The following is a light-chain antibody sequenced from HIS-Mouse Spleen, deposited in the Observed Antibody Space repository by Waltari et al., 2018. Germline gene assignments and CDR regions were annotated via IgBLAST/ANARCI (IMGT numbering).Light chain of an antibody. CDR2: EDS. Sequence: SYELTQPPSVSVSPGQTARITCTGDALSNKYAYWYQQKSGQAPVLGIYEDSKRPSGIPERFSGSSSGTMATLTISGAQVEDEADYYCYSTDSSGNHRVFGGGTKLTVL. CDR1: ALSNKY. CDR3: YSTDSSGNHRV. J-gene: IGLJ2*01. V-gene: IGLV3-10*01.